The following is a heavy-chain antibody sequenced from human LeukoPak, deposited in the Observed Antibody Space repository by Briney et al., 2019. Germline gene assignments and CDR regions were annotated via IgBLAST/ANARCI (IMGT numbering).Heavy chain of an antibody. CDR1: GGSISSYY. CDR3: ARHVMDYYDSSGYYNAGDFDY. J-gene: IGHJ4*02. Sequence: SETLSLTCTVSGGSISSYYWSWIRQPPGKGLEWIGCIYYSGYTNYKSSLKSRVTISVDTSKNQFSLKLSSVTAADTAVYYCARHVMDYYDSSGYYNAGDFDYWGQGTLVTVSS. V-gene: IGHV4-59*08. D-gene: IGHD3-22*01. CDR2: IYYSGYT.